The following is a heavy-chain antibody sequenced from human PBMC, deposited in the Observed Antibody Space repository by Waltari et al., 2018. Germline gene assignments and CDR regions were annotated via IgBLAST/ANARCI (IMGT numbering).Heavy chain of an antibody. V-gene: IGHV3-73*01. J-gene: IGHJ4*02. D-gene: IGHD7-27*01. Sequence: EVQLVESGGALVQHGGSLKLSCAASGPIFRDYAMHWVRQASGKGLEWVGRIRSRTKGDATAYAESVQGRFTISRDDSKNTAYLEMNSLKTDDTAVYYCIRPFEMGIDWGQGTLVTVSS. CDR1: GPIFRDYA. CDR3: IRPFEMGID. CDR2: IRSRTKGDAT.